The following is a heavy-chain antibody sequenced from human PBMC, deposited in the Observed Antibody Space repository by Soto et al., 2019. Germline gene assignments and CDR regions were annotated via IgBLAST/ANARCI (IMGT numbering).Heavy chain of an antibody. CDR3: ARDVGVVAATEGDGMDV. CDR1: GGSISSYY. Sequence: QVQLQESRPGLVKPSETLSLTCAVPGGSISSYYWSWLRQSPGTGLEWIGYIYYSGNTNYNPSLKRRVTMSLDTSKNHLSLKLRSVTAADTAVYYCARDVGVVAATEGDGMDVWGQGTTVTVSS. J-gene: IGHJ6*02. V-gene: IGHV4-59*01. CDR2: IYYSGNT. D-gene: IGHD2-15*01.